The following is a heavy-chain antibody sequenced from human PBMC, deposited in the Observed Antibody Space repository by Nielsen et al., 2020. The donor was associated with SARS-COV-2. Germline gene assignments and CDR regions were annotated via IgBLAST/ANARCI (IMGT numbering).Heavy chain of an antibody. CDR3: ARVGGSSWYFDN. V-gene: IGHV3-7*03. D-gene: IGHD6-13*01. CDR1: GFTFSSYE. CDR2: IKQDGTEK. Sequence: GESLKISCAASGFTFSSYEMNWVRQAPGKGLEWVANIKQDGTEKYYVDSVKGRFTISRDNAKNSMYLQMNSLRVEDTAVYYCARVGGSSWYFDNWGQGTLVTVSS. J-gene: IGHJ4*02.